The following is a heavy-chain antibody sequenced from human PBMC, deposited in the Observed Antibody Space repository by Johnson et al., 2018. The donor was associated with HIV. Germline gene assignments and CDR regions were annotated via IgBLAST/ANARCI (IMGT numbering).Heavy chain of an antibody. V-gene: IGHV3-30*04. CDR2: ISYDGSNK. D-gene: IGHD3-3*01. CDR3: ARSFGVTTPGAFDI. J-gene: IGHJ3*02. CDR1: GFTFSSYA. Sequence: HVQLVESGGGVVQPGRSLRLSCAASGFTFSSYAMHWVRQAPGKGLEWVAVISYDGSNKYYADSVKGRFTISRDNSKNTLYLQMNSLRAEDTAVYYCARSFGVTTPGAFDIWGQGTMVTVSS.